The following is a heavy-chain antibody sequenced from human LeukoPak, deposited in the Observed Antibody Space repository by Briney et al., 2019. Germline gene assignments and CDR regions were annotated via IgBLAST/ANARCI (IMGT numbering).Heavy chain of an antibody. CDR3: ARSYDSSGYPLYLAY. J-gene: IGHJ4*02. Sequence: SETLSLTCTVSGGSISSYYWSWIRQPAGKGLEWIGRIYTSGSTNYNPSLKKRVTMSVETSKNQFSLKLSSVTAADTAVYYCARSYDSSGYPLYLAYWGQGTLVTVSS. CDR1: GGSISSYY. CDR2: IYTSGST. V-gene: IGHV4-4*07. D-gene: IGHD3-22*01.